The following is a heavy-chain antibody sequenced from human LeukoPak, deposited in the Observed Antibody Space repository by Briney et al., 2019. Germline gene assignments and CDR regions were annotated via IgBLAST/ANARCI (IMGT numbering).Heavy chain of an antibody. Sequence: GGSLRLSCAASGFTFDDYAMHWVRQAPGKGLEWVSGISWNSGSIGYADSVKGRFTISRDKAKNSLYLQMNSLRAEDTALYYCAKDPYYDILTGYSGFDYWGQGTLVTVSS. CDR1: GFTFDDYA. V-gene: IGHV3-9*01. CDR3: AKDPYYDILTGYSGFDY. D-gene: IGHD3-9*01. J-gene: IGHJ4*02. CDR2: ISWNSGSI.